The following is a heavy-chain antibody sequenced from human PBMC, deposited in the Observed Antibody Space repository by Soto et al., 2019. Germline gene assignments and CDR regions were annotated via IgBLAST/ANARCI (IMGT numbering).Heavy chain of an antibody. CDR3: ARTSYSGYDRYYYYGMDV. CDR1: GGSISSYY. Sequence: SETLSLTCTVSGGSISSYYWSWIRQPPGKGLEWIGYIYYNVNTNYNPSLKSRVTISVDTSKNQFSLKLSSVTAADTAVYYCARTSYSGYDRYYYYGMDVWGQGTTVTVSS. V-gene: IGHV4-59*08. J-gene: IGHJ6*02. CDR2: IYYNVNT. D-gene: IGHD5-12*01.